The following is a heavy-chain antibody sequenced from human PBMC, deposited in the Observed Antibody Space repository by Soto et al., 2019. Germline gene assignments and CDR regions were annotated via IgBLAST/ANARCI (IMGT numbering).Heavy chain of an antibody. V-gene: IGHV3-23*01. CDR3: AKDRLKGQLVPNYFDY. Sequence: GGSLRLSCAASGFTFSSYAMSWVRQAPGKGLEWVSAISGSGGSTYYADSVKGRFTISRDNSKNTLYLQMNSLRAEDTAVYYCAKDRLKGQLVPNYFDYWGQGTLVTVSS. D-gene: IGHD6-6*01. J-gene: IGHJ4*02. CDR1: GFTFSSYA. CDR2: ISGSGGST.